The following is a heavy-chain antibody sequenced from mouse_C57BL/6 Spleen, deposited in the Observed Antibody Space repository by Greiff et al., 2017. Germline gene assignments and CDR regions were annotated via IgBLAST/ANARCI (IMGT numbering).Heavy chain of an antibody. CDR1: GYTFTSYW. CDR2: IDPSDSYT. Sequence: QVHVKQPGAELVRPGTSVKLSCKASGYTFTSYWMHWVKQRPGQGLEWIGVIDPSDSYTNYNQKFKGKATLTVDTSSSTAYMQLSSLTSEDSAVYYCARELGKMGAMDYWGQGTSVTVSS. J-gene: IGHJ4*01. V-gene: IGHV1-59*01. CDR3: ARELGKMGAMDY. D-gene: IGHD4-1*01.